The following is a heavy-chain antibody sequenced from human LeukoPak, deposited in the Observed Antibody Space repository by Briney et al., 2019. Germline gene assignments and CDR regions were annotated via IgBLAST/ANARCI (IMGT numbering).Heavy chain of an antibody. CDR1: GFTFSSYG. Sequence: PGRPLRLSCAASGFTFSSYGMHWVRQAPGKGLGWVAVIWYDGSIKYYADSVKGRFTISRDNSKNTLYLQMNSLRAEDTAVYYCARSHDYGDYVDYFDYWGQGTLVTVSS. CDR2: IWYDGSIK. J-gene: IGHJ4*02. CDR3: ARSHDYGDYVDYFDY. D-gene: IGHD4-17*01. V-gene: IGHV3-33*01.